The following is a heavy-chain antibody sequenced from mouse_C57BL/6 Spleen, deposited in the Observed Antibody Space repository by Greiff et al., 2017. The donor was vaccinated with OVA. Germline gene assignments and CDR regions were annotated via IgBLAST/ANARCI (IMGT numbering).Heavy chain of an antibody. CDR2: IDPETGGP. J-gene: IGHJ3*01. D-gene: IGHD2-1*01. V-gene: IGHV1-15*01. Sequence: QVQLKESGAELVRPGASVTLSCKASGYTFTDYEMHWVKQTPVHGLEWIGAIDPETGGPAYNQKFKGKAILTADKSSSTAYMELRSLTSEDSAVYYCTRGGGNLAWFAYWGQGTLVTVSA. CDR1: GYTFTDYE. CDR3: TRGGGNLAWFAY.